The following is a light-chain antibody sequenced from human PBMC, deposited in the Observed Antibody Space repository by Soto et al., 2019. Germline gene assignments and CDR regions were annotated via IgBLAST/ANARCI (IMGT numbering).Light chain of an antibody. CDR1: NIGSKN. J-gene: IGLJ3*02. CDR3: QVWDSSTARV. CDR2: RDR. Sequence: SSELTQPLSVSVALGQTARITCGGTNIGSKNVHWYQQKPGQAPVLVIYRDRNLPPGIPERFSGSNSGNTATLTISRAQAGEEADYYCQVWDSSTARVFGGGTKLTVL. V-gene: IGLV3-9*01.